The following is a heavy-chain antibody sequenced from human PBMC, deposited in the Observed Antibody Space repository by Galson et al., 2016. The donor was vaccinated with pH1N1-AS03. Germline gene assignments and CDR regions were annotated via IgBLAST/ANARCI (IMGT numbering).Heavy chain of an antibody. CDR2: FAGSAEKT. CDR1: QSIFSKYQ. J-gene: IGHJ4*02. D-gene: IGHD3-10*01. Sequence: SLRLSCAVSQSIFSKYQMSWVRQAPGKGLEWVSTFAGSAEKTYYADSGKGRFTISKDNSKNTLYLQMNTLRAEDTALYYCTTVAGTYYNGAYWGQGTLVTVSS. CDR3: TTVAGTYYNGAY. V-gene: IGHV3-23*01.